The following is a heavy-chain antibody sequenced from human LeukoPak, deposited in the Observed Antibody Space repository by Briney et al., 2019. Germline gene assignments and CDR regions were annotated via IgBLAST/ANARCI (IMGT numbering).Heavy chain of an antibody. D-gene: IGHD4-23*01. CDR1: GFIFSTYS. CDR3: ATAGTNTVASWFHY. Sequence: PGGSLRLSCADSGFIFSTYSMVWVRQAPGKGLEWISYISSSSRLIYYADSVKGRFTISRDNAKNSLYLQMNSLRDEDTAVYYCATAGTNTVASWFHYWGQGTLVTVSS. J-gene: IGHJ4*02. CDR2: ISSSSRLI. V-gene: IGHV3-48*02.